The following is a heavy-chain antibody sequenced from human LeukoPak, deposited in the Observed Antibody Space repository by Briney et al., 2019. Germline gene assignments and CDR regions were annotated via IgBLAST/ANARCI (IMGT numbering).Heavy chain of an antibody. V-gene: IGHV1-2*02. CDR2: IKTKTGET. Sequence: EASVKVSCKASAYSFTDYYIHWVRQAPGQGLEWMGWIKTKTGETNTAQKFQGRVTMTRDTSISTAYMEVSRLTSDDTAMYYCARDKNPTGFDYWGQGTLVTVSS. CDR1: AYSFTDYY. D-gene: IGHD1-14*01. J-gene: IGHJ4*01. CDR3: ARDKNPTGFDY.